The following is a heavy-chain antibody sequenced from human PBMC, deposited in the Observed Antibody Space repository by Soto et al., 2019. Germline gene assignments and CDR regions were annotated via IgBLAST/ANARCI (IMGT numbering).Heavy chain of an antibody. CDR2: INHSGST. J-gene: IGHJ4*02. V-gene: IGHV4-34*01. CDR3: ARAERPKIVLMGVYYFDY. D-gene: IGHD2-8*01. CDR1: GGSFSGYY. Sequence: SETLSLTCAVYGGSFSGYYWSWIRQPPGKGLEWIGEINHSGSTNYNPSLKSRVTISVDTSKNQFSLKLSSVTAADTAVYYCARAERPKIVLMGVYYFDYWGQGTLVTVSS.